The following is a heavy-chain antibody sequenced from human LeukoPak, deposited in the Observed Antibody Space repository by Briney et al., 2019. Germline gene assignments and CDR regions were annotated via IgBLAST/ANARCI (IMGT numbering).Heavy chain of an antibody. J-gene: IGHJ4*02. CDR1: GFTFSSYS. Sequence: PGGSLRLSCAASGFTFSSYSMNWVRQAPGKGLEWVSSISSSSSYIYYADSVKGRFTISRDNAKNSLYLQMNSPRAEDTAVYYCARDRGSSWGFDYWGQGTLVTVSS. CDR2: ISSSSSYI. CDR3: ARDRGSSWGFDY. V-gene: IGHV3-21*01. D-gene: IGHD6-13*01.